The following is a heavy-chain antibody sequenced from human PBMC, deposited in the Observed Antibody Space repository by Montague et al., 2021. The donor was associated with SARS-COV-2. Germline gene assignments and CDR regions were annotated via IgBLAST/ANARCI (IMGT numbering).Heavy chain of an antibody. CDR3: ARQVHIYWSCTNCPFDY. CDR2: IYPEDSDT. CDR1: GYSFTSYW. V-gene: IGHV5-51*01. D-gene: IGHD2-2*01. Sequence: QSGAEVKKPGESLKISCEGSGYSFTSYWIAWVRQMTGKGLEWMGIIYPEDSDTRYSPSFQGHVTISADKSMNTAFLQWSSLRASDTAIYYCARQVHIYWSCTNCPFDYWGQGTLVTVSS. J-gene: IGHJ4*02.